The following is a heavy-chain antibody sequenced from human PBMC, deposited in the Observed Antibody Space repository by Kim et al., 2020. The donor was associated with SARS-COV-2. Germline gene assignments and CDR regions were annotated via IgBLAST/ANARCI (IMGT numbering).Heavy chain of an antibody. J-gene: IGHJ4*02. Sequence: TYAQNLQGRVTMTTDTSTSTAYMELRSLRSDDTAVYYCTRDGGRAAGGYDSWGQGSLVTVSS. V-gene: IGHV1-18*01. D-gene: IGHD6-13*01. CDR3: TRDGGRAAGGYDS.